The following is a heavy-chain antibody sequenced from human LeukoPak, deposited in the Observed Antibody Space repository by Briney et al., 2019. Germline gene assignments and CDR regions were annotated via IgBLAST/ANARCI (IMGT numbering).Heavy chain of an antibody. D-gene: IGHD3-22*01. V-gene: IGHV3-23*01. CDR1: GFTFRNYD. CDR2: ISGTGGST. Sequence: GGSLRLSCAASGFTFRNYDIHWIRRAPGKGLEWVSAISGTGGSTYYADSVKGRFTISRDNSKNTLSLQMNSLRAEDTALYYCARHSTGYYYLDSWGQGTLVTVSS. CDR3: ARHSTGYYYLDS. J-gene: IGHJ4*02.